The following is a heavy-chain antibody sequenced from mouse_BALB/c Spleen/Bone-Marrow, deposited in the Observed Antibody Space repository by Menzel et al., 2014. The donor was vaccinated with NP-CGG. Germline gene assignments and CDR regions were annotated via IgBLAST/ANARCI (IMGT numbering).Heavy chain of an antibody. V-gene: IGHV1S130*01. Sequence: VQLQQSGSLLVRPGASVKLSCKASGYTFTSSWMHWAKQRPGQGLEWIGEIHPNSGNTNYNEKFKGKATLTVDTSSSTAYVDLSSLTSEDSAVYYCARSGFDSWGQGTTLTVSS. J-gene: IGHJ2*01. D-gene: IGHD4-1*01. CDR3: ARSGFDS. CDR1: GYTFTSSW. CDR2: IHPNSGNT.